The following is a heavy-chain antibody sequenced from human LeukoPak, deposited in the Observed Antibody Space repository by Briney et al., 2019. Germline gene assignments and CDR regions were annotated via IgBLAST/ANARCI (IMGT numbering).Heavy chain of an antibody. CDR3: ATAPHVNYFDF. J-gene: IGHJ4*02. D-gene: IGHD2/OR15-2a*01. CDR1: GGSISSNY. Sequence: SETLSLTCTVSGGSISSNYWSWIRQPPGKGLERIGYIYYTGSTNYNPSLKSRVTISIDTSKNQFSLKLSSVTAADTAVYYCATAPHVNYFDFWGQGALVTVST. V-gene: IGHV4-59*08. CDR2: IYYTGST.